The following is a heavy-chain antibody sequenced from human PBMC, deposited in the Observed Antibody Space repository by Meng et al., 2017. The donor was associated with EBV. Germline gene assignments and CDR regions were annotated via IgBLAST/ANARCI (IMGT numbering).Heavy chain of an antibody. V-gene: IGHV2-5*01. D-gene: IGHD5-12*01. CDR3: SRSRNCGYGWDYFDY. J-gene: IGHJ4*02. CDR1: GSPRRTHGVC. CDR2: IYFHYDN. Sequence: FEEVVPPLAQPNPALTLTLTFSGSPRRTHGVCVAWIRQPPGKALELLALIYFHYDNRSSPSLKSRRTITKDTDKNPVALTMSHMDPVDTATYYCSRSRNCGYGWDYFDYWGQGTLVTVSS.